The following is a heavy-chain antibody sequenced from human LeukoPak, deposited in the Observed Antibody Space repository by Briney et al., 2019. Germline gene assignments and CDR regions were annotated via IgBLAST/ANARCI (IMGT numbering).Heavy chain of an antibody. J-gene: IGHJ6*03. D-gene: IGHD2-21*02. CDR1: GGSFSGYY. V-gene: IGHV4-34*01. CDR3: ARPNTLNTAYYYMDV. Sequence: SETLSLTCAVYGGSFSGYYWSWIRQPPGKGLEWIGEIDHSGSTNYNPSLKSRVTILVDTSKAQFSLKLSSVTAADTAVYYCARPNTLNTAYYYMDVWGKGTTVTVSS. CDR2: IDHSGST.